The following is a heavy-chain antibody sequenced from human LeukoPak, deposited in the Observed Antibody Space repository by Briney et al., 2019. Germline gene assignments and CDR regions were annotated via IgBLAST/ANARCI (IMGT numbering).Heavy chain of an antibody. D-gene: IGHD6-13*01. J-gene: IGHJ4*02. CDR2: ISGSGGST. CDR3: AKDRRYSSSWFSY. V-gene: IGHV3-23*01. Sequence: GGSLRLSCAASGFTFSSYAMSWVRQAQGKGLEWVSAISGSGGSTYYADSVKGRFTISRDNSKNTLYLQMNSLRAEDTAVYYCAKDRRYSSSWFSYWGQGTLVTVSS. CDR1: GFTFSSYA.